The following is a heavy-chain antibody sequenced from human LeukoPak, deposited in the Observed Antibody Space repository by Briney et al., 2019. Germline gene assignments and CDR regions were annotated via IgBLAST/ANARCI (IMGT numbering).Heavy chain of an antibody. CDR2: INHGGVS. J-gene: IGHJ4*02. Sequence: PSETLSLTCAVYGGSFSDYYWSWIRQPPGKGLKWIGEINHGGVSNYNPSLKSRVSISVDTSKNLFSLKLSSVTAADTAVYYCARGPMITFGRVIGNFDYWGQGTLVTVSS. CDR1: GGSFSDYY. V-gene: IGHV4-34*01. CDR3: ARGPMITFGRVIGNFDY. D-gene: IGHD3-16*02.